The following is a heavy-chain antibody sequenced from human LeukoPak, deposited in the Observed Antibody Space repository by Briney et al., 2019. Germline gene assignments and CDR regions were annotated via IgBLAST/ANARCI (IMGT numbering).Heavy chain of an antibody. CDR2: IRNDGSNQ. V-gene: IGHV3-30*02. CDR1: GFTFSNYG. CDR3: AKSYHTYGDPNYFDY. Sequence: GGSLRLSCAASGFTFSNYGMHWVRQAPGKGLEWVTFIRNDGSNQYSAASVKGRFTISRDNSKNTLYLQMNSLRAEDTAVYYCAKSYHTYGDPNYFDYWGQGTLVTVSS. J-gene: IGHJ4*02. D-gene: IGHD4-17*01.